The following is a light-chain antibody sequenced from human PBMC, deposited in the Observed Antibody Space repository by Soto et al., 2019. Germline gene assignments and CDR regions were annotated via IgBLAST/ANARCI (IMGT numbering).Light chain of an antibody. V-gene: IGKV4-1*01. CDR2: WAS. Sequence: SVRSQTPAYLTVSLGERATINCKSSQILLYSFNNKNYLAWYQQKPGQPPKLLIHWASNREFGVPDRISGSGSGTDFSLKISRVEAEDVGTYYCMQARQSLTFGQGGRLENK. CDR1: QILLYSFNNKNY. CDR3: MQARQSLT. J-gene: IGKJ5*01.